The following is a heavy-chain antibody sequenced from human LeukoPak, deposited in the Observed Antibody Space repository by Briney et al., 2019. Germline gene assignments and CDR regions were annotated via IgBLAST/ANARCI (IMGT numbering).Heavy chain of an antibody. CDR3: ARGASPYDILTGYYNWYFDY. CDR1: GFTFSSYS. D-gene: IGHD3-9*01. V-gene: IGHV3-21*01. CDR2: ISSSSSYI. J-gene: IGHJ4*02. Sequence: SGGSLRPSCAASGFTFSSYSMNWVRQAPGKGLEWVSSISSSSSYIYYADSVKGRFTISRDNAKNSLYLQMNSLRAEDTAVYYCARGASPYDILTGYYNWYFDYWGQGTLVTVSS.